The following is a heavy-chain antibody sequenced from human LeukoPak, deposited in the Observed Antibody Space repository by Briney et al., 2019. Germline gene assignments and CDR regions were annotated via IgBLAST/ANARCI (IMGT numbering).Heavy chain of an antibody. J-gene: IGHJ4*02. Sequence: GASVKVSCKASGCTFTSYYMHWVRQAPGQGLEWMGIINPSGGSRSYAQKFQGRVTMTRDTSTSTVYMELSSLRSEDTAVYYCARGRPDAGSVRSGHFDYWGQGTLVIVSS. CDR2: INPSGGSR. V-gene: IGHV1-46*01. CDR1: GCTFTSYY. D-gene: IGHD3-3*01. CDR3: ARGRPDAGSVRSGHFDY.